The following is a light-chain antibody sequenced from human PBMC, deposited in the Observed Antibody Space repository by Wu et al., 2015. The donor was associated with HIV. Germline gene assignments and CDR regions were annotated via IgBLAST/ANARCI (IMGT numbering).Light chain of an antibody. CDR3: QQYGSSPWV. Sequence: EIVLTQSPGTLSLSPGERATLSCRASQTVSSNNLAWYQQKPGQAPRLLIYGASSRATGIPDRFSGSGSGTEFTLTINRLEPEDFAVYYCQQYGSSPWVFGQGTKVEIK. CDR1: QTVSSNN. CDR2: GAS. J-gene: IGKJ1*01. V-gene: IGKV3-20*01.